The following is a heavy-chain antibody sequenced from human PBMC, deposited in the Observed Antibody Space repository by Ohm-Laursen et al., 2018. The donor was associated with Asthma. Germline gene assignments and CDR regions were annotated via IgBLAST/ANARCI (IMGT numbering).Heavy chain of an antibody. V-gene: IGHV3-23*01. J-gene: IGHJ4*02. CDR1: GFTFSSYA. Sequence: SLRLSCAASGFTFSSYAMGWVRQAPGKGLEWVSAISGSGGSTYYADSVKGRFTISRDNSKNTLYLQMNSLRAEDTAVYYCAKDRSITMIVVVIDYWGQGTLVTVSS. CDR2: ISGSGGST. D-gene: IGHD3-22*01. CDR3: AKDRSITMIVVVIDY.